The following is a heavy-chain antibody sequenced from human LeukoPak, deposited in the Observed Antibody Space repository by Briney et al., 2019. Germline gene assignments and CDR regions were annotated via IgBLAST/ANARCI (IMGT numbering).Heavy chain of an antibody. V-gene: IGHV4-59*08. Sequence: SETLSLTCTVSGGSISSYYWSWIRQPPGKGPEWIGYIYYSGSTNYNPSLKSRVTISVDTSKNQFSLKLSSVTAADTAVYYCARADRYSWNYGGFDYWGQGTLVTVSS. D-gene: IGHD1-7*01. CDR3: ARADRYSWNYGGFDY. CDR2: IYYSGST. CDR1: GGSISSYY. J-gene: IGHJ4*02.